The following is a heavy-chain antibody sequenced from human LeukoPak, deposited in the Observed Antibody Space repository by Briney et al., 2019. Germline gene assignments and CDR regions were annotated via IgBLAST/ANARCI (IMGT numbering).Heavy chain of an antibody. D-gene: IGHD3-22*01. CDR2: ISGSGDKT. Sequence: GGSLRLSCAASGFNFSSNGMSWVRKAPGKGLEWVSPISGSGDKTYYADSVKGRFTISRDNSKSTMYLQMNGLRAEDTAVYHCAKTNGYYDLWGQGTLVIVPS. J-gene: IGHJ4*02. V-gene: IGHV3-23*01. CDR1: GFNFSSNG. CDR3: AKTNGYYDL.